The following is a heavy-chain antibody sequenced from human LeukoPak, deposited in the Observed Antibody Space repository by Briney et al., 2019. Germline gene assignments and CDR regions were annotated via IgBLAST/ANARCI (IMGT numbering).Heavy chain of an antibody. J-gene: IGHJ5*02. V-gene: IGHV4-34*01. CDR1: GGSFSGYY. CDR2: IYHSGST. D-gene: IGHD3-16*02. Sequence: PSETLSLTCAVYGGSFSGYYWSWIRQPPGKGLEWIGSIYHSGSTYYNPSLKSRVTISVDTSKNQFSLKLSSVTAADTAVYYCARIITFGGVIANWFDPWGQGTLVTVSS. CDR3: ARIITFGGVIANWFDP.